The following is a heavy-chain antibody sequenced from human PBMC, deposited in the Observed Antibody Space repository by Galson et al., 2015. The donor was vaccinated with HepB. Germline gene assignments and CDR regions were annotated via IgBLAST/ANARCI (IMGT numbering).Heavy chain of an antibody. Sequence: SLRLSCAASGFTFSSYAMHWVRQAPGKGLEWVAVISYDGSNKYYADSVKGRFTISRDNSKNTLYLQMNSLRAEDTAVYYCAREPRWLQLGWDYWGQGTLVTVSS. CDR3: AREPRWLQLGWDY. CDR1: GFTFSSYA. V-gene: IGHV3-30*04. J-gene: IGHJ4*02. CDR2: ISYDGSNK. D-gene: IGHD5-24*01.